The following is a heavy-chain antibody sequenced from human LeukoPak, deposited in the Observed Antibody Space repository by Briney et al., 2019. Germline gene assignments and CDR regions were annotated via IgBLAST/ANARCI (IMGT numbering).Heavy chain of an antibody. CDR3: ARDRSPEGYYDSSHWDYYHGMDV. CDR2: IYYSGRT. J-gene: IGHJ6*02. D-gene: IGHD3-22*01. V-gene: IGHV4-59*01. CDR1: GGSISDYY. Sequence: SETLSLTCTVSGGSISDYYWNWMRQPPGKGLEWIGYIYYSGRTNYNPSLKSRVTISVDTSKNQFSLNLSSVTAADTAMYYCARDRSPEGYYDSSHWDYYHGMDVWGQGTTVTVSS.